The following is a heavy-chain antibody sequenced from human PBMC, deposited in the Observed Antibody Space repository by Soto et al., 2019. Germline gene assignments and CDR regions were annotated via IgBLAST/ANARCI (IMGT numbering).Heavy chain of an antibody. CDR2: INGGNGNT. J-gene: IGHJ4*02. D-gene: IGHD1-26*01. CDR1: GNTVPNYA. Sequence: ASVKVSCKASGNTVPNYAIHWVRQAPGQRLEWMGWINGGNGNTYYSEHSQGRVTFTRDTSAGTVYMQLSSLTSEDTAVYYCARDVSVFSGSPSVDYSLSWRQAALVT. CDR3: ARDVSVFSGSPSVDYSLS. V-gene: IGHV1-3*01.